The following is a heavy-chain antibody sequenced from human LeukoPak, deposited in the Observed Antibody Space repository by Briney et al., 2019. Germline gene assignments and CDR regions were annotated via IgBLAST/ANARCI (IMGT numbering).Heavy chain of an antibody. Sequence: SETLSLTCTVYGGSFSGYYWSWIRQPPGKGLEWIGEINHSGSTNYNPSLKSRVTISVDTSKNQFSLKLSSVTAADTAVYYCARGGYDYVWGSYRSWFDPWGQGTLVTVSS. V-gene: IGHV4-34*01. CDR2: INHSGST. D-gene: IGHD3-16*02. J-gene: IGHJ5*02. CDR3: ARGGYDYVWGSYRSWFDP. CDR1: GGSFSGYY.